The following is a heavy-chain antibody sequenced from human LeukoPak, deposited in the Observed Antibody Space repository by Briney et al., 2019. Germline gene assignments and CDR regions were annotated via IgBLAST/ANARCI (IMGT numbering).Heavy chain of an antibody. Sequence: PSETLSLTCTVSGGSISSYYWSWIRQPPGKGLEWIGYIYYSGSTNYNPSLKSRVTISVDTSKNQFSLKLSSVTAADTAVYYCARTDYYESSGYFDYWGQGTLVTVSS. CDR1: GGSISSYY. V-gene: IGHV4-59*01. D-gene: IGHD3-22*01. CDR2: IYYSGST. CDR3: ARTDYYESSGYFDY. J-gene: IGHJ4*02.